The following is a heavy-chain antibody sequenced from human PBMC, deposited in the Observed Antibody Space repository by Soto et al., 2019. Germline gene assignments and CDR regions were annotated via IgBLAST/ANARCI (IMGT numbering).Heavy chain of an antibody. CDR1: SDY. CDR3: ARHNGPLYVGYYYDMDV. J-gene: IGHJ6*02. Sequence: SDYRGIIQQPPGKGLEWIGSIYYSGYTYYNPSLKSRVTISVDTSKNQFSLKLSSVTAADTAVYYCARHNGPLYVGYYYDMDVWGQGTTVTVSS. CDR2: IYYSGYT. D-gene: IGHD3-16*01. V-gene: IGHV4-39*01.